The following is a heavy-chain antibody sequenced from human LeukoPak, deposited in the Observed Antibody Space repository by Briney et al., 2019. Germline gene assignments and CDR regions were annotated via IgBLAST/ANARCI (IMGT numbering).Heavy chain of an antibody. CDR3: ARGLYSSNSRDWYFDL. CDR2: IYTSGST. CDR1: GGSISSSY. V-gene: IGHV4-4*07. J-gene: IGHJ2*01. Sequence: PSETLSLTCTVSGGSISSSYWSWIRQPAGKGLEWIGRIYTSGSTNYNPSLKRRVTLSLDTSKNQFSLRLNYVTAADTGVYYCARGLYSSNSRDWYFDLWGRGTLVTVSS. D-gene: IGHD6-13*01.